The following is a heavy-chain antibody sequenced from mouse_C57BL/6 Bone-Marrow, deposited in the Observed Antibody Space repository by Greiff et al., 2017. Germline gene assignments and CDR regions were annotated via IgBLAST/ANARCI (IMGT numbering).Heavy chain of an antibody. J-gene: IGHJ1*03. CDR1: GFTFSSYA. CDR3: ARDYGYHWYCDV. Sequence: EVHLVESGGGLVKPGGSLKLSCAASGFTFSSYAMPWVRQTPEKRLEWVGTISAGGSYTYYPDNVKGRFTISRDNAKNNLYLQMSHLKSEDTAMYYCARDYGYHWYCDVGGTGTTVTVSS. D-gene: IGHD2-2*01. CDR2: ISAGGSYT. V-gene: IGHV5-4*01.